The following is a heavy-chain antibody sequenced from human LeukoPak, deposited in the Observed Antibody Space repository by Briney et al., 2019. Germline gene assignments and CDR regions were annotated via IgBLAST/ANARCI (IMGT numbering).Heavy chain of an antibody. D-gene: IGHD3-3*01. Sequence: SGGSLSLTCAASGFTFNHYGMHWVRQAPGKGPEWVAFLRYDESDKHYADSVKGRFTISRDNSKNTVYLQMNSLTTEDTAVYYCAKARGDFWSGLSNTFDYWGQGTLVTVSS. V-gene: IGHV3-30*02. CDR1: GFTFNHYG. J-gene: IGHJ4*02. CDR3: AKARGDFWSGLSNTFDY. CDR2: LRYDESDK.